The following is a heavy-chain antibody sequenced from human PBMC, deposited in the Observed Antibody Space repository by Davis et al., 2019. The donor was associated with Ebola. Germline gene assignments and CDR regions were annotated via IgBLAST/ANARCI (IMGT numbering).Heavy chain of an antibody. V-gene: IGHV4-59*01. D-gene: IGHD2/OR15-2a*01. CDR2: VYDSETT. Sequence: MPSETLSLTCSVSGGSISSYYWSWIRQLPGKGLEWIGDVYDSETTNYNPSLNSRVTMSVDTTNNQFFLKLSSVTAADTSVYDCARGIRDGAGDWFDPWGQGTLVTVSS. CDR3: ARGIRDGAGDWFDP. J-gene: IGHJ5*02. CDR1: GGSISSYY.